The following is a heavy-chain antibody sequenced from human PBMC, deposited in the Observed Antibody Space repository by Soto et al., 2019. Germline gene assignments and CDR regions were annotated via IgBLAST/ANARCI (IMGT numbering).Heavy chain of an antibody. J-gene: IGHJ4*02. V-gene: IGHV1-3*05. D-gene: IGHD2-21*02. CDR1: GYTFTSYA. Sequence: QVQLVQSGAEEKKPGASVKVSCKASGYTFTSYAMHWVRQAPGQRHEWMGWINAGNCNTKYSQKFQGRVTITRDTSASTAYMELSSLRSEDTAVYDCARSMVVVTALDYWGQGTLVTVSS. CDR3: ARSMVVVTALDY. CDR2: INAGNCNT.